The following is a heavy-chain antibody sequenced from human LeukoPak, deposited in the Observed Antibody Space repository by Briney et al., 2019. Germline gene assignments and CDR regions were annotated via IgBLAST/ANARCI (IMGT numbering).Heavy chain of an antibody. V-gene: IGHV3-23*01. CDR3: AKERYSSSWWEENWFDP. D-gene: IGHD6-13*01. CDR2: ISGSGGST. Sequence: PGGSLRLSCAASGFTFSSYAMSWVRQAPGKGLEWVSAISGSGGSTYYADSVKGRFTISRDNSKNTLYLQMNSLRAEDTAVYYCAKERYSSSWWEENWFDPWGQGTLVTVSS. CDR1: GFTFSSYA. J-gene: IGHJ5*02.